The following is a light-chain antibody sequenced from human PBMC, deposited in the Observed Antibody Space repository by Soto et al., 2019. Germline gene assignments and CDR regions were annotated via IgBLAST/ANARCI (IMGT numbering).Light chain of an antibody. Sequence: QSALTQPASVSGSPGQSITISCTGTSSDVGSYNLVSWYQQHPGKAPKLMIYEGSKRPSGVSNRFSGSKSGNTASLTISGLXXXDEAXYYXXSYAGSVVFGGGTKVTVL. V-gene: IGLV2-23*01. CDR2: EGS. CDR1: SSDVGSYNL. J-gene: IGLJ2*01. CDR3: XSYAGSVV.